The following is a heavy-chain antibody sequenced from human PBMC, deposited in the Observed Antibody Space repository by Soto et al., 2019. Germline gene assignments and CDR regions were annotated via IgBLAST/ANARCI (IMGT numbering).Heavy chain of an antibody. CDR3: ARGSWNWNLRYFDY. D-gene: IGHD1-7*01. CDR2: INHSGST. Sequence: SETLSLTCAVYGGSFSGYYWSWIRQPPGKGLEWIGEINHSGSTNYNPSLKSRVTISVDTSKNQFSLKLSSVTAADTAVYYCARGSWNWNLRYFDYWGQGTLVTV. V-gene: IGHV4-34*01. J-gene: IGHJ4*02. CDR1: GGSFSGYY.